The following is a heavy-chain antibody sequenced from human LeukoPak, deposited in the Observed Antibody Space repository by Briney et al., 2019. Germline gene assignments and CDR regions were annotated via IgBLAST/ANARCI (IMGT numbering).Heavy chain of an antibody. CDR1: GFSVGSNH. CDR3: ARDGSSVHTFDI. V-gene: IGHV3-53*01. CDR2: IYPGDST. J-gene: IGHJ3*02. Sequence: GGSLRLSCAASGFSVGSNHMSWVRQAPGKGLEWISVIYPGDSTYYADSVKGRFTISRDNSKNTLYLQMNSLRAEDTAVYYCARDGSSVHTFDIWGQGTMVTVSS. D-gene: IGHD1-1*01.